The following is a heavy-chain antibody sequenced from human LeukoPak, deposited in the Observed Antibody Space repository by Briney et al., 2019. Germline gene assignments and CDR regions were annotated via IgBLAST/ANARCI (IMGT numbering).Heavy chain of an antibody. V-gene: IGHV3-7*03. CDR1: GFNFRDHW. Sequence: QPGGSLRLSCAVSGFNFRDHWMDWVRQAPGKGLEWVGHIKTDGSETYYVDSLKGRFSISRDNTNNALYLQMNSLRVEDTAVYYCAKNNGWFHLAQWGQGTLATVSS. CDR3: AKNNGWFHLAQ. D-gene: IGHD6-19*01. J-gene: IGHJ4*02. CDR2: IKTDGSET.